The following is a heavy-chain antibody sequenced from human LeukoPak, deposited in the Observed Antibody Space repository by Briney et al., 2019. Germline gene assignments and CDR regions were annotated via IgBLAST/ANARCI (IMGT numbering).Heavy chain of an antibody. Sequence: ASVKVSCKASGYTFTSYYMHWVRQAPGQGLEWMGIINPSGGSTSYAQKFQGRVTMTRDTSTGTVYMELSSLRSEDTAVYYCAREEVYCSGGSCPPRYEYFQHWGQGTLVTVSS. V-gene: IGHV1-46*01. CDR2: INPSGGST. CDR3: AREEVYCSGGSCPPRYEYFQH. D-gene: IGHD2-15*01. J-gene: IGHJ1*01. CDR1: GYTFTSYY.